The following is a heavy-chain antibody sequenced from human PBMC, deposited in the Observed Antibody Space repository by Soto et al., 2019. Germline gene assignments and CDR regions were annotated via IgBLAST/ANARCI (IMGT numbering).Heavy chain of an antibody. CDR2: ISWNSGSI. D-gene: IGHD3-3*01. J-gene: IGHJ4*02. V-gene: IGHV3-9*01. CDR1: GFTFDDYA. CDR3: AKRGEGFGVVLLDYFDY. Sequence: PGGSLRLSCAASGFTFDDYAMHWVRQAPGKGLEWVSGISWNSGSIGYADSVKGRFTISRDNAKNSLYLQMNSLRAEDTALYYCAKRGEGFGVVLLDYFDYWGQGTLVTVSS.